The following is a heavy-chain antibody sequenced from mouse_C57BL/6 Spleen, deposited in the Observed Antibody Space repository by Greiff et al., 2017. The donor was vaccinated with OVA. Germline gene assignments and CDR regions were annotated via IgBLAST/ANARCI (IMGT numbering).Heavy chain of an antibody. CDR2: IYPGDGDT. CDR1: GYAFSSSW. CDR3: ARSSYYYGSSSWFAY. V-gene: IGHV1-82*01. D-gene: IGHD1-1*01. J-gene: IGHJ3*01. Sequence: VQLQQSGPELVKPGASVKISCKASGYAFSSSWMNWVKQRPGKGLEWIGRIYPGDGDTNYNGKIKGKATLTADKSSSTAYMQLSSLTSEDSAVYFCARSSYYYGSSSWFAYWGQGTLVTVSA.